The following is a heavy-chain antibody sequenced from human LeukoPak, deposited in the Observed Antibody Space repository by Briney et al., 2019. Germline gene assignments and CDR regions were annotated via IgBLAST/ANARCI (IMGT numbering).Heavy chain of an antibody. CDR3: AKDSPSGYSYGYD. J-gene: IGHJ4*02. CDR1: GFTFDDYA. D-gene: IGHD5-18*01. CDR2: ISWNSGSI. Sequence: GWSLRLSCAASGFTFDDYAMHWVRQAPGKGLEWVLGISWNSGSIGYADSVKGRFTISRDNAKNSLYLQMNSLRAEDTALYYCAKDSPSGYSYGYDWGQGTLVTVSS. V-gene: IGHV3-9*01.